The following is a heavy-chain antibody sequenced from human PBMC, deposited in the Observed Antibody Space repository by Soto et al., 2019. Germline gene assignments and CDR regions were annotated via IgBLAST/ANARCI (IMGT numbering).Heavy chain of an antibody. CDR1: GYTFTSYY. J-gene: IGHJ4*02. D-gene: IGHD3-22*01. CDR2: SNPSGGST. Sequence: ASVKVSCKASGYTFTSYYMHWVRQAPGQGLEWMGISNPSGGSTSYAQKFQGRVTMTRDTSTSTVYMELSSLRSEDTAVYYCARDPKNSYYYDSSGYYDAGVYWGQGTLVTVSS. CDR3: ARDPKNSYYYDSSGYYDAGVY. V-gene: IGHV1-46*01.